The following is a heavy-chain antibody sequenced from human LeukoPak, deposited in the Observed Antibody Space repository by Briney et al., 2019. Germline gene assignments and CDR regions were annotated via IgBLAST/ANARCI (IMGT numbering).Heavy chain of an antibody. D-gene: IGHD1-1*01. V-gene: IGHV4-39*07. CDR3: VRARLERRISAFDY. J-gene: IGHJ4*02. CDR1: GGSISTSSYY. CDR2: IFYSGST. Sequence: SETLSLTCTVSGGSISTSSYYWGWVRQPPGKGLEWIGNIFYSGSTYYSPSLKSRVTISLDTSRNQFSLKLNSVTAADTAVYYCVRARLERRISAFDYWGQGTLVTVSS.